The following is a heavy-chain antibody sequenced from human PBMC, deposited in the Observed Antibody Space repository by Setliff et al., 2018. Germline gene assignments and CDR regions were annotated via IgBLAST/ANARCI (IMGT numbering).Heavy chain of an antibody. D-gene: IGHD1-7*01. V-gene: IGHV4-34*01. CDR1: GGSFSGYF. CDR2: INDRGST. CDR3: ATTTFDLHHDY. J-gene: IGHJ4*02. Sequence: SETLSLTCAVYGGSFSGYFWSWIRQSPGRGLEWIGEINDRGSTHYNPSLKSRVTISVDTSKNQFSLKLTSVTAADTAVYYCATTTFDLHHDYWGQGALVTVSS.